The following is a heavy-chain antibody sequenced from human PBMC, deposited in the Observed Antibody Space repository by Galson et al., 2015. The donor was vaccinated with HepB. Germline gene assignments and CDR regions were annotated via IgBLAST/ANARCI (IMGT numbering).Heavy chain of an antibody. J-gene: IGHJ4*02. D-gene: IGHD6-19*01. CDR3: ARTIAMAGIYYFDY. CDR1: GFTFSSYS. Sequence: SLRLSCAASGFTFSSYSMNWVRQAPGKGLEWVSSISSHSSYIYYADSVKGRSTISRDNAKNSLYLQMNSLRAEDTAVYYCARTIAMAGIYYFDYCGQGTLVTVSS. CDR2: ISSHSSYI. V-gene: IGHV3-21*01.